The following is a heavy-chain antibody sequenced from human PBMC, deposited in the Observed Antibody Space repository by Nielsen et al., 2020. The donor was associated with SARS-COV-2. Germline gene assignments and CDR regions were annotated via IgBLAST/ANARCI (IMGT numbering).Heavy chain of an antibody. J-gene: IGHJ6*04. CDR3: ARRRIWFGESPHV. CDR2: IYYSGST. D-gene: IGHD3-10*01. Sequence: SETLSLTCTVSGGSISSSSYYWGWIRQPPGEGLEWIGSIYYSGSTYYNPSLKSRVTISVDTSKNQFSLKLSSVTAADTAVYYCARRRIWFGESPHVWGKGTTVTVSS. CDR1: GGSISSSSYY. V-gene: IGHV4-39*01.